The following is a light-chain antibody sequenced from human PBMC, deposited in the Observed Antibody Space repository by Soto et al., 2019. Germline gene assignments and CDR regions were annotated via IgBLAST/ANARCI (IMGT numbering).Light chain of an antibody. CDR1: SNDVGNYNY. Sequence: QSVLTRPASVSGSPGQSITISCTGTSNDVGNYNYVSWYQHHPGKAPKLMIYDVSNRPSGVSDRFSGSKSGNTASLTISGLQAEDEADYYCYSYTTSSTYVFGTGTKVTVL. CDR3: YSYTTSSTYV. J-gene: IGLJ1*01. CDR2: DVS. V-gene: IGLV2-14*03.